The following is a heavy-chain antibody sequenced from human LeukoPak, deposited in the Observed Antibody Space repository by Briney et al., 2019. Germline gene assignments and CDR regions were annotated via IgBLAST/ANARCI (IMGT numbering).Heavy chain of an antibody. CDR1: GFTFSSYA. CDR3: ANGNRCTSPNCLGYYYFYMDV. V-gene: IGHV3-23*01. D-gene: IGHD2-8*01. Sequence: GGSLRLSCAASGFTFSSYAMNWVRQAPGRGLEWVSGFSGSGGTTYYADSVKGRFTISRDNSKNTLYLQINSLRAEDTAVYYCANGNRCTSPNCLGYYYFYMDVWGKGTTVTVSS. J-gene: IGHJ6*03. CDR2: FSGSGGTT.